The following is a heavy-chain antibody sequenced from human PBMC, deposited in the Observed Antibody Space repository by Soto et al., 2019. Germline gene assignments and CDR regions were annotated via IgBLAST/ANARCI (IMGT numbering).Heavy chain of an antibody. J-gene: IGHJ4*02. Sequence: GESLKISCQVSGYTFTIYWIGWVRQMPGKGLEWMGIIYPSDSDTRYSPSFQGQVTISADQSINTAYLQWDSLKASDTAIYYCARPANTVADHFDLWGQGTLVTVS. D-gene: IGHD4-17*01. CDR3: ARPANTVADHFDL. CDR2: IYPSDSDT. CDR1: GYTFTIYW. V-gene: IGHV5-51*01.